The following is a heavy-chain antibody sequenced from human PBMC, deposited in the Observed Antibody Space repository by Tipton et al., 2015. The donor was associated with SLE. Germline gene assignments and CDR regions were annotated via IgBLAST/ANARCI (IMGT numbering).Heavy chain of an antibody. CDR2: ISDGGGT. D-gene: IGHD2-21*02. Sequence: TLSLTCTVSGYSISSGYYWAWIRQPPGKRLEWLGYISDGGGTNYNPSLKSRVTISVDPAKNQFSLKLTSVTAPDTAVYYCARGMVTWRGAIVGVDVWGQGTTVNVSS. J-gene: IGHJ6*02. CDR1: GYSISSGYY. V-gene: IGHV4-38-2*02. CDR3: ARGMVTWRGAIVGVDV.